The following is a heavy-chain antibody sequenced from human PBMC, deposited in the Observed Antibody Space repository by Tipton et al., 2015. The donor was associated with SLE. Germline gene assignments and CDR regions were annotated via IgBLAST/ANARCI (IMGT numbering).Heavy chain of an antibody. J-gene: IGHJ4*02. V-gene: IGHV4-39*07. Sequence: TLSLTCTVSGGSISSSSYYWGWIRQPPGKGLAWIGSIYYSGSTYYNPPLKSRVTISVDTSKNQFSLKLSSVTAADTAVYYCARFMISVGFDYWGQGTLVTVSS. CDR3: ARFMISVGFDY. CDR1: GGSISSSSYY. D-gene: IGHD3-16*01. CDR2: IYYSGST.